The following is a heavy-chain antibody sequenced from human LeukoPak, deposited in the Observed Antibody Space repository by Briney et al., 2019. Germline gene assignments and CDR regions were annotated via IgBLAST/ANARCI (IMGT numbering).Heavy chain of an antibody. CDR1: GGSISSSNW. V-gene: IGHV4-4*02. CDR3: ARDIVRRYSYGFRHNDAFDI. D-gene: IGHD5-18*01. J-gene: IGHJ3*02. Sequence: PSGTLSLTCAVSGGSISSSNWWSWVRQPPGKGLEWIGEIYHSGSTNYNPSLKSRVTISVDKSKNQFSLKLSSVTAADTAVYYCARDIVRRYSYGFRHNDAFDIWGQGTMVTVSS. CDR2: IYHSGST.